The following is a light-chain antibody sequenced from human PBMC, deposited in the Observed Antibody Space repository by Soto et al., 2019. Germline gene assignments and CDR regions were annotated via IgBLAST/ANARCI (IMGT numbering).Light chain of an antibody. CDR3: QHLNSYPT. V-gene: IGKV1-9*01. J-gene: IGKJ4*01. Sequence: DIQLTQSPSFLSASVGDRVTITCRASQGISSHLAWYQQKPGKAPKLLIYAASTLQSGVPSRFSGSGSGTEFTLTISSLQPEDFATYYCQHLNSYPTFGGGTKVEIK. CDR2: AAS. CDR1: QGISSH.